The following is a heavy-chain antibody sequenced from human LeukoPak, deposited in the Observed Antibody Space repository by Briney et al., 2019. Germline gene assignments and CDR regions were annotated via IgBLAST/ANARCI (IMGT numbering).Heavy chain of an antibody. CDR2: ISYVGNNE. CDR1: GFTLSHYA. D-gene: IGHD3-9*01. CDR3: ARDGGYFDRLAYYFDH. V-gene: IGHV3-30*04. Sequence: PGGSLRLSCVVSGFTLSHYAMHWVRQAPGKGLEWVALISYVGNNEYYADSVKGRFTLSRDNSKNTLYLEMNSLRPEDTAVYYCARDGGYFDRLAYYFDHWGQGSLVTVSS. J-gene: IGHJ4*02.